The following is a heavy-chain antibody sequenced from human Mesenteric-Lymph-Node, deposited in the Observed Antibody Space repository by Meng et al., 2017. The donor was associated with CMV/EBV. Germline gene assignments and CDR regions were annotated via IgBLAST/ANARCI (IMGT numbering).Heavy chain of an antibody. CDR1: GFTLGDYA. V-gene: IGHV3-49*04. J-gene: IGHJ6*02. Sequence: SLKIPCTASGFTLGDYAMSWVRQAPGKGLEWVGFLRSKADGGTTEYAASVKGRFTISRDNAKNSLYLQMNSLRAEDTAVYYCARGVRHHGMDVWGQGTTVTVSS. CDR3: ARGVRHHGMDV. CDR2: LRSKADGGTT.